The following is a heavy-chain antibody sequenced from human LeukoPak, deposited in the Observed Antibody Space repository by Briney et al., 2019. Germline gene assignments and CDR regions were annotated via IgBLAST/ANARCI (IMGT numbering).Heavy chain of an antibody. V-gene: IGHV4-59*08. CDR1: GGSISSYY. J-gene: IGHJ6*02. CDR3: ARRRITMVLDV. Sequence: SETLSLTCTVSGGSISSYYWSWIRQPPGKGLEWIGYIYYSGSTNYNPSLKSRVTISVDTSKNQFSLKLSSVTAADTAVYYCARRRITMVLDVWGQGTTVTVSS. CDR2: IYYSGST. D-gene: IGHD3-10*01.